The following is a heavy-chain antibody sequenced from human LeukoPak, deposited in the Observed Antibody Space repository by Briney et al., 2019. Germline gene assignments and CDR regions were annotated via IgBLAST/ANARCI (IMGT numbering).Heavy chain of an antibody. CDR2: ISSSGRTI. Sequence: GGSLRLSCAASGFTFSSYEMNWVRQAPGKGLEWVSYISSSGRTIYYADSVKGRFTISRDNSKNTLYLQMNSLRAEDTAVYYCARKWELGMGAFDIWGQGTMVTVSS. CDR3: ARKWELGMGAFDI. J-gene: IGHJ3*02. CDR1: GFTFSSYE. D-gene: IGHD1-26*01. V-gene: IGHV3-48*03.